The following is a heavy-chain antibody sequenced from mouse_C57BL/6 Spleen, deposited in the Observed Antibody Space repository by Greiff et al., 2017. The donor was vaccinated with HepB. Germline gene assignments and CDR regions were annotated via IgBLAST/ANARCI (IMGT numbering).Heavy chain of an antibody. J-gene: IGHJ4*01. D-gene: IGHD2-5*01. CDR1: GFTFTDYY. Sequence: EVQRVESGGGLVQPGGSLSLSCAASGFTFTDYYMSWVRQPPGKALEWLGFIRNKANGYTTEYSASVKGRFTISRDNSQSIIYLQMNALRAEDSATYYCARSPYSNYEDYAMDYWGQGTSVTVSS. V-gene: IGHV7-3*01. CDR3: ARSPYSNYEDYAMDY. CDR2: IRNKANGYTT.